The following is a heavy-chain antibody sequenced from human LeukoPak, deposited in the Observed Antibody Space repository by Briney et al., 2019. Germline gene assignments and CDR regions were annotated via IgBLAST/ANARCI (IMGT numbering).Heavy chain of an antibody. D-gene: IGHD3-9*01. CDR3: ARGHYDMLTGYYKQDTYYFDY. J-gene: IGHJ4*02. CDR2: IYYSGST. Sequence: SQTLSLTCTVSGGSISSGDYYWSWIRQPPGKGLEWIGYIYYSGSTYYNPSLKSRVTISVDTSKNQFSLKLSSVTAADTAVYYCARGHYDMLTGYYKQDTYYFDYWGQGTLVTVSS. CDR1: GGSISSGDYY. V-gene: IGHV4-30-4*01.